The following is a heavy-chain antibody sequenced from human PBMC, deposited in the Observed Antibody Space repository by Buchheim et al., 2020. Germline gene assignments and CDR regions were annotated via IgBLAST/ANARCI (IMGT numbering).Heavy chain of an antibody. CDR2: IWYDGSNK. V-gene: IGHV3-33*01. CDR1: GFTFSSYG. Sequence: QVQLVESGGGVVQPGRSLRLSRAASGFTFSSYGMHWVRQAPGKGLEWVAVIWYDGSNKYYADSVKGRFTISRDNSKNTLYLQMNSLRAEDTAVYYCAREYLRSSSFDYWGQGTL. CDR3: AREYLRSSSFDY. D-gene: IGHD6-6*01. J-gene: IGHJ4*02.